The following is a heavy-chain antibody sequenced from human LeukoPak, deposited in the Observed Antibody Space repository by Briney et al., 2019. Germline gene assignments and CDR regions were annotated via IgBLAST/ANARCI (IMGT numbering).Heavy chain of an antibody. CDR2: IYSGDSDT. CDR1: GYTFTSHW. D-gene: IGHD5-18*01. CDR3: ARLSLARYSYGYLDY. J-gene: IGHJ4*02. Sequence: GESLKISCTGSGYTFTSHWIGWVRQMPGKGLEWMGIIYSGDSDTRYSPSLQGQVTISAEKTISTAYLQWSSLKASDTAMYYCARLSLARYSYGYLDYWGQGTLVIVSS. V-gene: IGHV5-51*01.